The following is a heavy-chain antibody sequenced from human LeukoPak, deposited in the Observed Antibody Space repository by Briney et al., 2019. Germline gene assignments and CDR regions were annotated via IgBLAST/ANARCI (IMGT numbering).Heavy chain of an antibody. CDR1: GGTFSSYA. V-gene: IGHV1-46*01. CDR2: INPSGGST. J-gene: IGHJ4*02. D-gene: IGHD3-22*01. CDR3: ARDYYYDSSGQFRGSDY. Sequence: GASVKVSCKASGGTFSSYAISWVRQAPGQGLEWMGIINPSGGSTSYAQKFQGRVTMTRDTSTSTVYMELSSLRSEDTAVYYCARDYYYDSSGQFRGSDYWGQGTLVTVSS.